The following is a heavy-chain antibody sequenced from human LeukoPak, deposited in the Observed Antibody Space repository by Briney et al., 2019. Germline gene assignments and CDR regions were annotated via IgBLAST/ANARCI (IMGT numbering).Heavy chain of an antibody. Sequence: SETLSLTCTVSGGSISSYSWNWIRQPPGKGLEWIGRIYSGGSTNYNPPLKSRVTISFDTSKNQFSLKLSSVTAADTAVYYCARDVAAAGHFDYWGQGTLVTVSS. D-gene: IGHD6-13*01. V-gene: IGHV4-4*07. CDR1: GGSISSYS. CDR3: ARDVAAAGHFDY. CDR2: IYSGGST. J-gene: IGHJ4*02.